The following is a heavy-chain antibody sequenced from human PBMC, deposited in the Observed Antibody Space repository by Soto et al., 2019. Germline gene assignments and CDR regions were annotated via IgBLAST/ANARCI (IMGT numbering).Heavy chain of an antibody. D-gene: IGHD2-21*01. Sequence: QLHLQESVPGLVKSLETLSLTCTVPGGSISSSSPYWGWVRQPPGKGLESVRRMSSRGTTYYNPSLKGRVTIAADTPKNQFSLELTSVTAADTAIYYCASDGGKGGDSEYWGQGTLVTVSS. J-gene: IGHJ4*02. V-gene: IGHV4-39*01. CDR1: GGSISSSSPY. CDR3: ASDGGKGGDSEY. CDR2: MSSRGTT.